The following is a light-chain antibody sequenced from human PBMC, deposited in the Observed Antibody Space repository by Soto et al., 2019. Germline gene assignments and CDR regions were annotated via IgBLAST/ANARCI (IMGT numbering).Light chain of an antibody. V-gene: IGKV3-15*01. Sequence: EIVVTLAPTTLSVSPFYLATLSCRASQSVSSNLAWYQQKPGQAPRLLIYGASTRATAIPARFSGSGSGTEFTLTISSLQSEDFAVYYCQQYNKWLTFGPGTKVD. J-gene: IGKJ3*01. CDR1: QSVSSN. CDR2: GAS. CDR3: QQYNKWLT.